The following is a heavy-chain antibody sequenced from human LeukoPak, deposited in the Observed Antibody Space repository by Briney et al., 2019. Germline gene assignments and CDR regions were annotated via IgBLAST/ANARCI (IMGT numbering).Heavy chain of an antibody. CDR2: IIPIFGTA. J-gene: IGHJ4*02. Sequence: SVKVSCKASGGTFNSYAISWVRQAPGQGLEWMGGIIPIFGTANYAQKFQGRVTITADETTNTDYMELSSLRSEDTAVYYCARSPTSGSYYAYFDYWGQGTLVTVSS. V-gene: IGHV1-69*13. D-gene: IGHD3-10*01. CDR1: GGTFNSYA. CDR3: ARSPTSGSYYAYFDY.